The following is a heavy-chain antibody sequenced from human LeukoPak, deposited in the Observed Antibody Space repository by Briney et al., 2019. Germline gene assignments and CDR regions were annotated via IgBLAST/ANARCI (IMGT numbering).Heavy chain of an antibody. D-gene: IGHD6-19*01. CDR3: ATRPTYWGIAVAAAGEGVYFDY. CDR1: GYTLTELS. Sequence: ASVKVSCKVSGYTLTELSMHWVRQAPGKGLEWMGGFDPEDGETIYAQKFQGRVTMTEDTSTDTAYMELSSLRSEDTAVYYFATRPTYWGIAVAAAGEGVYFDYWGQGTLVTVSS. CDR2: FDPEDGET. J-gene: IGHJ4*02. V-gene: IGHV1-24*01.